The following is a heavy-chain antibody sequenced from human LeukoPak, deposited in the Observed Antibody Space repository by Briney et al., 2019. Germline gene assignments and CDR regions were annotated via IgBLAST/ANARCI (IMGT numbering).Heavy chain of an antibody. CDR3: ARGIVVVPAAILVPDYYYYMGV. J-gene: IGHJ6*03. Sequence: ASVKVSCKASGYTFTSYDINWVRQATGQGLEWMGWMNPNSGNTGYAQKFQGRVTMTRNTSISTAYMELSSLRSEDTAVYYCARGIVVVPAAILVPDYYYYMGVWGKGTTVTVSS. CDR1: GYTFTSYD. V-gene: IGHV1-8*01. CDR2: MNPNSGNT. D-gene: IGHD2-2*02.